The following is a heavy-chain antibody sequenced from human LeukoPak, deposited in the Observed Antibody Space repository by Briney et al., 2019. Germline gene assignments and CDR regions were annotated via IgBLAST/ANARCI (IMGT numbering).Heavy chain of an antibody. CDR1: GHTFTNYG. CDR3: ARGSGSYYNPRDYYYYYYMDV. CDR2: IIPIFGTA. D-gene: IGHD3-10*01. Sequence: SVKVSCKASGHTFTNYGITWVRQAPGQGLEWMGGIIPIFGTANYAQKFQGRVTITADESTSTAYMELSSLRSEDTAVYYCARGSGSYYNPRDYYYYYYMDVWGKGTTVTISS. J-gene: IGHJ6*03. V-gene: IGHV1-69*13.